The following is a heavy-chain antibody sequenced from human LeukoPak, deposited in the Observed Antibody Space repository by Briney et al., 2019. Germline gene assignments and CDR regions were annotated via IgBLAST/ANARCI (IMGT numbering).Heavy chain of an antibody. J-gene: IGHJ4*02. CDR2: IYYSVST. V-gene: IGHV4-39*02. CDR1: GGSISSSSYY. Sequence: SETLPLTCTASGGSISSSSYYWGWIRQPPGKGLEWIGSIYYSVSTYYNPSLKSRVTISVDTSKNQFSLKLSSVTAADTAVYYCAREDRPTYYYDSSGYYHFDYWGQGTLVTVSS. CDR3: AREDRPTYYYDSSGYYHFDY. D-gene: IGHD3-22*01.